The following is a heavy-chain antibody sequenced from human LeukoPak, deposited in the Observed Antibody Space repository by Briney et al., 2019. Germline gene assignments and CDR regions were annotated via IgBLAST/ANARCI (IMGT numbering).Heavy chain of an antibody. J-gene: IGHJ5*02. CDR1: GGTFSSYA. D-gene: IGHD3-9*01. V-gene: IGHV1-69*06. CDR2: IIPIFGTA. CDR3: ARDLPSYDILTGSYLDP. Sequence: ASVKVSCKASGGTFSSYAISWVRQAPGQGLEWMGGIIPIFGTANYAQKFQGRVTITADKSTSTAYMELSSLRSEDTAVYYCARDLPSYDILTGSYLDPWGQGTLVTVSS.